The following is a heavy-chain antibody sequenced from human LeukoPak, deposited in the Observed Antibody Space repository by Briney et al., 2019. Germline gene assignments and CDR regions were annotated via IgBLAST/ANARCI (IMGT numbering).Heavy chain of an antibody. V-gene: IGHV3-66*02. J-gene: IGHJ6*03. Sequence: GGSLRLSCAASGFTVSSNYMSWVRQAPGKGLEWVSVIYSGGSTYYADSMKGRFTISRDNSKNTLYLQMNSLRAEDTAVYYCARWNGYYYYYYYYMDVWGKGTTVTVSS. CDR3: ARWNGYYYYYYYYMDV. CDR1: GFTVSSNY. D-gene: IGHD3-3*01. CDR2: IYSGGST.